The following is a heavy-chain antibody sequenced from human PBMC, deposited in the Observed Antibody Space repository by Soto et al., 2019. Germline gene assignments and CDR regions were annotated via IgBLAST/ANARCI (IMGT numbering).Heavy chain of an antibody. CDR2: FDPEDGET. V-gene: IGHV1-24*01. CDR1: GYTLTELS. CDR3: VPHGLAGTGPIFDY. Sequence: QVQLVQSGAEVKKPGASVKVSCKVSGYTLTELSMHWVRQAPGKGLEWMGGFDPEDGETIYAQKFQGRVTMTEDTSTDTAYLELSSLRSEDTAVYYCVPHGLAGTGPIFDYWGQGTLVTVSS. J-gene: IGHJ4*02. D-gene: IGHD6-19*01.